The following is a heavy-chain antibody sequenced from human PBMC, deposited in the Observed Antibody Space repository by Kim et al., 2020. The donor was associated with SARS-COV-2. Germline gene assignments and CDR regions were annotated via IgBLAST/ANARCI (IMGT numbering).Heavy chain of an antibody. Sequence: ASVKVSCKASGYTFTSYGISWVRQAPGQGLEWMGWISAYNGNTNYAQKLQGRVTMTTDTSTSTAYMELRSLRSDDTAVYYCARDRVEKIPRRIAVAATDHFDYWGQGTLVTVSS. CDR2: ISAYNGNT. CDR3: ARDRVEKIPRRIAVAATDHFDY. CDR1: GYTFTSYG. V-gene: IGHV1-18*01. D-gene: IGHD6-19*01. J-gene: IGHJ4*02.